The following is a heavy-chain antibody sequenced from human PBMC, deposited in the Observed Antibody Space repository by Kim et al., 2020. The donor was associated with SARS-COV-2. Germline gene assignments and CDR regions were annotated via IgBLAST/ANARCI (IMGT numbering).Heavy chain of an antibody. CDR3: ARELKIDPSSPRQYDALDM. CDR2: IKSDGSSK. J-gene: IGHJ3*02. D-gene: IGHD4-4*01. CDR1: EFTFSNYW. Sequence: GGSLRLSCAASEFTFSNYWMHWVRQMPGQGLEWVSRIKSDGSSKDYADSVKGRFRITRDNDWNKMYLEMNGLRVEDTAVYYCARELKIDPSSPRQYDALDMWGQGTMVTVPS. V-gene: IGHV3-74*01.